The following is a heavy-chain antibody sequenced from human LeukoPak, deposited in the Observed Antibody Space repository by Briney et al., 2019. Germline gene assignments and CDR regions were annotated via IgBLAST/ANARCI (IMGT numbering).Heavy chain of an antibody. CDR1: GGSINSYY. Sequence: SETLSLTCTVSGGSINSYYWGWIRQPPGKGLEWIGYIYYSGSTNYYPSLKSRVTISVDTSKNQFSLKLRSVTAADTAVYYCARVLGGYRAPNWFDPWGQGTLVTVSS. J-gene: IGHJ5*02. D-gene: IGHD3-16*01. V-gene: IGHV4-59*01. CDR2: IYYSGST. CDR3: ARVLGGYRAPNWFDP.